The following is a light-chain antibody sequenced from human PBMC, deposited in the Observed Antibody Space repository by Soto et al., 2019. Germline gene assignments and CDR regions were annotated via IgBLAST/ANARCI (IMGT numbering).Light chain of an antibody. J-gene: IGKJ3*01. Sequence: EIVLTQSPATLSLSPGERATLSCRASQSISNSLAWYQQKPGQAPRLLIYDTSNRATGIPARFSGSGSGTAFTLTISSLEPEDFAVYYCQQRSNWPITFGPGTKVDIK. V-gene: IGKV3-11*01. CDR1: QSISNS. CDR3: QQRSNWPIT. CDR2: DTS.